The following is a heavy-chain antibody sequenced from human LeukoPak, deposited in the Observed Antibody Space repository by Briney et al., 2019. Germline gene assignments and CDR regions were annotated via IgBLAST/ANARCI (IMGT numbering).Heavy chain of an antibody. CDR1: GFTFSSHG. J-gene: IGHJ4*02. CDR2: ISYDGSNK. V-gene: IGHV3-30*18. CDR3: AKGYCSGGSCPLFDY. D-gene: IGHD2-15*01. Sequence: GGSLRLSCAASGFTFSSHGMHWVRQAPGKGLEWVAVISYDGSNKYYADSVKGRFTISRDNSKNTLYLQMNSLRAEDTAVYYCAKGYCSGGSCPLFDYWGQGTLVTVSS.